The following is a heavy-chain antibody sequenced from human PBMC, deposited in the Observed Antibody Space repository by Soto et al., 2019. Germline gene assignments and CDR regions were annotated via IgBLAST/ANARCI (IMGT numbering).Heavy chain of an antibody. CDR1: GGTFSSYA. J-gene: IGHJ4*02. CDR3: ARGEGGYYFDY. D-gene: IGHD3-22*01. CDR2: IIPIFGTA. Sequence: ASVKVSCKASGGTFSSYAISWVRQAPGQGLEWMGGIIPIFGTANYAQKFQGRVTITADESTSTAYMELSSLRSEDTALYYCARGEGGYYFDYWGQGTLVTVSS. V-gene: IGHV1-69*13.